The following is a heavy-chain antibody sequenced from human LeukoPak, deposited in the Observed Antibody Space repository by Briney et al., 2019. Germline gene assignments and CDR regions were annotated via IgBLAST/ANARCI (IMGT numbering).Heavy chain of an antibody. D-gene: IGHD2-21*02. V-gene: IGHV4-59*01. CDR3: ASMVWVTAPNHRGWYFDI. Sequence: PSETLSLTCTVSGGSISSYYWSWIRQPPGRGLEWIGYIYYSGSTNYNPSLKSRVTISVDTSKNQFSLKLSSVTAADPAVYYCASMVWVTAPNHRGWYFDIWGRGTLVTVSS. CDR2: IYYSGST. J-gene: IGHJ2*01. CDR1: GGSISSYY.